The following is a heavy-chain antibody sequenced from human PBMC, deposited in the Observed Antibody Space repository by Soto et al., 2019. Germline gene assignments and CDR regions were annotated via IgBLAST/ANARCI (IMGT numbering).Heavy chain of an antibody. D-gene: IGHD5-18*01. CDR2: IGVSSSYI. J-gene: IGHJ4*02. Sequence: EVQLVESGGGLVKPGESLRLSCAASGFTFSSYNMNWVRLAPGKGLEWVSSIGVSSSYIYYADSVKGRFTISRDNAKNSLYLQMSSLRPEDTAGYYCATRGGYTFGTADFDYWGQGTLVTVSS. CDR1: GFTFSSYN. CDR3: ATRGGYTFGTADFDY. V-gene: IGHV3-21*01.